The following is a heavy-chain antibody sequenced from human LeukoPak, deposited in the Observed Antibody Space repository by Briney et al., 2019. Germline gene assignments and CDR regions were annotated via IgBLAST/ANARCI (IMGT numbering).Heavy chain of an antibody. Sequence: GGSLRLSCAASGFTFSNYWMHWVRQAPGKGLVWVSRINTDGSGTIYADSVKGRFTISRDNAKNTLYLQMNSLRAEDTAVYYCARDRCSSTSCFYDYWGQGTLVTVSS. CDR3: ARDRCSSTSCFYDY. J-gene: IGHJ4*02. CDR2: INTDGSGT. V-gene: IGHV3-74*01. D-gene: IGHD2-2*01. CDR1: GFTFSNYW.